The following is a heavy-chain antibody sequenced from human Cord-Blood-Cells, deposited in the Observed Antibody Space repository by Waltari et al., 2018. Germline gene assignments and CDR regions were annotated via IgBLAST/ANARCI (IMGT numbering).Heavy chain of an antibody. V-gene: IGHV4-34*01. J-gene: IGHJ4*02. Sequence: QVQLQQWGAGLLKPSETLSLTCAVYGGSFSGYYWSWIRQPPGKGLVWIGEINHSGSTNYNPSLKSRVTISVDTSKNQFSLKLSSVTAADTAVYYCARGKEIFPDYWGQGTLVTVSS. CDR3: ARGKEIFPDY. CDR1: GGSFSGYY. CDR2: INHSGST. D-gene: IGHD3-9*01.